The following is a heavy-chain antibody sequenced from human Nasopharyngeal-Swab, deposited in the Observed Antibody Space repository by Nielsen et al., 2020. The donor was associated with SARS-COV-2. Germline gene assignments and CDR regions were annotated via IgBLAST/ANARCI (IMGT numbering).Heavy chain of an antibody. CDR3: ARDRLLSASRLAGNWYFDL. CDR1: GFTFSRHG. D-gene: IGHD6-19*01. V-gene: IGHV3-33*01. CDR2: IYYDGSNK. Sequence: GESLKISCAASGFTFSRHGMHWVRQAPGKGLEWVALIYYDGSNKYYADSVKGRFTISRDNSKSTLYLQMNSLRAEDTAVYYCARDRLLSASRLAGNWYFDLWGRGTLVTVSS. J-gene: IGHJ2*01.